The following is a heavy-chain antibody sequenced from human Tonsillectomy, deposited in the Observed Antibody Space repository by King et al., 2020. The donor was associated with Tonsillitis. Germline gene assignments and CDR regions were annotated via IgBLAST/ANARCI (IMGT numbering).Heavy chain of an antibody. D-gene: IGHD3-10*01. Sequence: QVQLQESGPGLVKPSQTLSLTCSVSGGSISSSHNYWSWVRPPAGKGLEWIGRIYPSGTTNYNASLKGRVTISVDASNNQFSLKLSSVTAADTAVYYCAREGRAGTYYNVNVFDIWGLGTSVTVSS. CDR2: IYPSGTT. V-gene: IGHV4-61*02. CDR3: AREGRAGTYYNVNVFDI. J-gene: IGHJ3*02. CDR1: GGSISSSHNY.